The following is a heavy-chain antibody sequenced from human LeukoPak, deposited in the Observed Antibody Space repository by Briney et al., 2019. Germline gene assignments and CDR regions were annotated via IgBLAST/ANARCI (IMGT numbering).Heavy chain of an antibody. CDR2: ISATGGTT. V-gene: IGHV3-23*01. D-gene: IGHD2-21*02. J-gene: IGHJ5*02. CDR3: AKGKQTAFLDWFDP. Sequence: GGSLRLSCAASGFTFSAFAMSWVRQAPGKGLQWVSAISATGGTTYYADSVKGRFTSSRDNSKNVLYLQLSSLRAEDTAIYYCAKGKQTAFLDWFDPWGQGTLVTGSS. CDR1: GFTFSAFA.